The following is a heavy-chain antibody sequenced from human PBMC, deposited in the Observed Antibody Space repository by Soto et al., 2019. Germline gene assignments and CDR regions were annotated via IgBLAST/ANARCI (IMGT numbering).Heavy chain of an antibody. J-gene: IGHJ4*02. D-gene: IGHD3-3*01. CDR1: GFTFSSYW. Sequence: GGSLRLSCAASGFTFSSYWMSWVRQAPGKGLEWVANIKQDGSEKYYVDSVKGRFTISRDNAKNSLYLQMNSLRAEDTAVYYCARDDYDFWSGYPGGPDYWGQGTLVTVSS. CDR3: ARDDYDFWSGYPGGPDY. CDR2: IKQDGSEK. V-gene: IGHV3-7*01.